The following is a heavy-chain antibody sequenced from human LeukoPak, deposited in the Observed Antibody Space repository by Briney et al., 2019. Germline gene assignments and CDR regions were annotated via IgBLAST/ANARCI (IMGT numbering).Heavy chain of an antibody. CDR1: GGSISSYY. Sequence: SETPSLTCTVSGGSISSYYWSWIRQPAGKGLEWIGRIYTSGSTNYNPSLKSRVTMSVDTSKNQFSLKLSSVTAADTAVYYCARVKYYYDSSGYYHIASGYYYYYYMDVWGKGTTVTVS. V-gene: IGHV4-4*07. CDR2: IYTSGST. D-gene: IGHD3-22*01. J-gene: IGHJ6*03. CDR3: ARVKYYYDSSGYYHIASGYYYYYYMDV.